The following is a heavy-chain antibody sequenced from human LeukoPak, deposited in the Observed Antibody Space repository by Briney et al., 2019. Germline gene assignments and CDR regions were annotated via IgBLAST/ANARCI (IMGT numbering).Heavy chain of an antibody. CDR3: ATGLRDDILTGYPNLLDY. V-gene: IGHV1-24*01. J-gene: IGHJ4*02. CDR2: FDPEDGET. CDR1: GYTLTELS. Sequence: ASVKVSCKVSGYTLTELSMHWVRQAPGKGLERMGGFDPEDGETIYAQKFQGRVTMTEDTSTDTAYMELSSLRSEDTAVYYCATGLRDDILTGYPNLLDYWGQGTLVTVSS. D-gene: IGHD3-9*01.